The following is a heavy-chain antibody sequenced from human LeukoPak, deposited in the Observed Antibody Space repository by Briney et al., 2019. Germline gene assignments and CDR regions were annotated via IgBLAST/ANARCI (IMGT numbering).Heavy chain of an antibody. Sequence: SQTLSLTCTVSGGSISSGVYYWSWIRQHPGKGLEWIGYIYYSGSTYYNPSLKSRVTISVDTSKNQFSLKLSSVTAADTAVYYCSYQQGYSGYAGAFDIWGQGTMVTVSS. D-gene: IGHD5-12*01. CDR3: SYQQGYSGYAGAFDI. CDR2: IYYSGST. V-gene: IGHV4-31*03. J-gene: IGHJ3*02. CDR1: GGSISSGVYY.